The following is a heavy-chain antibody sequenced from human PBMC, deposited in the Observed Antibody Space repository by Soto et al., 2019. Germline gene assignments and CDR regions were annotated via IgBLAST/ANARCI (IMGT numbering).Heavy chain of an antibody. V-gene: IGHV5-51*01. Sequence: GESLKTSCKGSEYSFPNQWIGWVRQMPGQGLEWGGSNSPYTSRNLLSPSLKGQVTISVDKSNSHVYLQWNSLKASDTAVYYCTKRLNDVSKPSHWLDAWGQGTMVTVSS. D-gene: IGHD1-1*01. CDR3: TKRLNDVSKPSHWLDA. J-gene: IGHJ5*02. CDR1: EYSFPNQW. CDR2: NSPYTSRN.